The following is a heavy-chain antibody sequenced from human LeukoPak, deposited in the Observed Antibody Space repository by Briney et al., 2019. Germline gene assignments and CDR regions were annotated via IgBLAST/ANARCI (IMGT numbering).Heavy chain of an antibody. CDR1: GYTFTGYY. Sequence: ASVKVSCKASGYTFTGYYMHWVRQAPGQGLEWMGWINPNSGGTNYAQKFQGRVTMTRDTSISTAYMELSRLRSDDTAVYYCARDRDSIQLFDYWGQGTLVTVSS. CDR2: INPNSGGT. D-gene: IGHD5-24*01. J-gene: IGHJ4*02. V-gene: IGHV1-2*02. CDR3: ARDRDSIQLFDY.